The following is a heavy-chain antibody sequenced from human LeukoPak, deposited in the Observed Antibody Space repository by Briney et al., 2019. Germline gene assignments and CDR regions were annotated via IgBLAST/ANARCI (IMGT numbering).Heavy chain of an antibody. Sequence: WGSLRLSCAASGFTFSSYAMSWVRQAPGKGLEWVSAISGRGGSTYYADSVKGRFTISRDNSKNTLYLQMNSLRAEDTAVYYCAISRVVPAASPFDYWGQRTLVTVSS. V-gene: IGHV3-23*01. CDR2: ISGRGGST. D-gene: IGHD2-2*01. CDR3: AISRVVPAASPFDY. CDR1: GFTFSSYA. J-gene: IGHJ4*02.